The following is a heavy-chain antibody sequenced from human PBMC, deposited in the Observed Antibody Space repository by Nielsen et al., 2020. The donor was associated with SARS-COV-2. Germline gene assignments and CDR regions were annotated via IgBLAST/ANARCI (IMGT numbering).Heavy chain of an antibody. D-gene: IGHD3-10*01. Sequence: ESLKISCIASGFTFNIYAMAWVRRTPGRGLQWVSGISASGGSTYYTDSVKGRFAVSRDNSRNTLYLQMHSLRVEDTALYYCAKDGVVRGDALDLWGQGTMVTVSS. CDR2: ISASGGST. J-gene: IGHJ3*01. V-gene: IGHV3-23*01. CDR1: GFTFNIYA. CDR3: AKDGVVRGDALDL.